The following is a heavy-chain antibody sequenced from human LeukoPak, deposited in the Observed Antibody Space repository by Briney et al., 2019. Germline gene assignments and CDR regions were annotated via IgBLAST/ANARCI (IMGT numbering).Heavy chain of an antibody. CDR3: AREKLGTRGYVDY. V-gene: IGHV3-7*01. Sequence: GGSLRLSCAGSGFTFSTYWMSWVRQAPGKGLDWVANIKQDGTDKYYVDSVKGRFTISRDNAKNLLYLQMNSLRAEDTAVYYCAREKLGTRGYVDYWGQGTLVTVSS. CDR1: GFTFSTYW. CDR2: IKQDGTDK. J-gene: IGHJ4*02. D-gene: IGHD2-8*02.